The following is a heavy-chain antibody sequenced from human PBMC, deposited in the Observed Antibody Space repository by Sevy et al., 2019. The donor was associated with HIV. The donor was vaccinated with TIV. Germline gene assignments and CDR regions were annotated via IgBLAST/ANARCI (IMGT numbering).Heavy chain of an antibody. CDR3: ARDGLASATDFDY. CDR2: IKEDGSDK. CDR1: GFTFSNYW. Sequence: GGSLRLSCEVSGFTFSNYWMTWVRQAPGKGLEWVANIKEDGSDKYYGDSVKARFSLSRDNAKNSLYLQMDSLRAEDTAVYYCARDGLASATDFDYWGQGTLVTVSS. J-gene: IGHJ4*02. V-gene: IGHV3-7*01. D-gene: IGHD2-15*01.